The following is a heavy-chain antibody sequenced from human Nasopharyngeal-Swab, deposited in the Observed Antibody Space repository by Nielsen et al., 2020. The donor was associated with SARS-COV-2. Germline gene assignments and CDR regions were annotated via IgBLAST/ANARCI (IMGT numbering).Heavy chain of an antibody. CDR2: ISSSGSTM. CDR1: GFTFSDYY. J-gene: IGHJ3*02. CDR3: ARDIITMVRGGFDI. V-gene: IGHV3-11*04. Sequence: GGSLRLSCAASGFTFSDYYMSWIRQAPGKGLEGVSYISSSGSTMYYADSVKGRFTISRDNAKNSLYLQMNSLRAEDTAVYYCARDIITMVRGGFDIWGQGTMVTVSS. D-gene: IGHD3-10*01.